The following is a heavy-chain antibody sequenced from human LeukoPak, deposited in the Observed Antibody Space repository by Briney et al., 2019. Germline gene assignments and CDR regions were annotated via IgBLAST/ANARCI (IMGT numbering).Heavy chain of an antibody. CDR2: IYTSGST. D-gene: IGHD3-10*01. CDR3: ARHLGYYGSGSYYDYGPDAFDI. CDR1: GGSISSYY. J-gene: IGHJ3*02. Sequence: SETLSLTCTVSGGSISSYYWSWIRQPAGKGLEWIGRIYTSGSTNYNPSLKSRVTMSVDTSKNQFSLKLSSVTAADTAVYYCARHLGYYGSGSYYDYGPDAFDIWGQGTMVTVSS. V-gene: IGHV4-4*07.